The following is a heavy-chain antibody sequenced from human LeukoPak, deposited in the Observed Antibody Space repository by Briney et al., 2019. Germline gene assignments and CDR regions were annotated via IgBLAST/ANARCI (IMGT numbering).Heavy chain of an antibody. D-gene: IGHD3-10*01. V-gene: IGHV1-18*01. Sequence: ASVKVSCKASRGTFSSYAIIWVRQAPGQGLEWMGWISAYNGNTNYAQKLQGRVTMTTDTSTSTAYMELRSLRSDDTAVYYCARLVLWFGEPDQDEYYYYYYMDVWGKGTTVTVSS. CDR2: ISAYNGNT. J-gene: IGHJ6*03. CDR1: RGTFSSYA. CDR3: ARLVLWFGEPDQDEYYYYYYMDV.